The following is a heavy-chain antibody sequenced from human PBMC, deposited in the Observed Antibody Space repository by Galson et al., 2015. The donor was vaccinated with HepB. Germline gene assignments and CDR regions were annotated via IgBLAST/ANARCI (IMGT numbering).Heavy chain of an antibody. J-gene: IGHJ4*02. CDR2: INHSGTS. D-gene: IGHD5-12*01. Sequence: TLSLTCAVSGGSFSDFYWSWIRQPPGKGLEYIGQINHSGTSNYNPSLKSRVTISADTSKNQFSLKLRSLTAADTAVYYCARAHGYSGYAPYPYFDFWGQGTLLTVSS. CDR3: ARAHGYSGYAPYPYFDF. CDR1: GGSFSDFY. V-gene: IGHV4-34*01.